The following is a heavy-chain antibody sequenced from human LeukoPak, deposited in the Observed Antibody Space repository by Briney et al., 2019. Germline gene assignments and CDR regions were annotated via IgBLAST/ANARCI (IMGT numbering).Heavy chain of an antibody. CDR1: GHTFTSYY. V-gene: IGHV1-46*01. J-gene: IGHJ4*02. CDR2: TNPSGGST. Sequence: ASVKVSCKASGHTFTSYYMHWVRQAPGQGLEWMGITNPSGGSTSYAQKFQGRVTMTRDTSTSTVYMELSSLRSEDTAVYYCAREVNDILTGLDYWGQGTLVTVSS. CDR3: AREVNDILTGLDY. D-gene: IGHD3-9*01.